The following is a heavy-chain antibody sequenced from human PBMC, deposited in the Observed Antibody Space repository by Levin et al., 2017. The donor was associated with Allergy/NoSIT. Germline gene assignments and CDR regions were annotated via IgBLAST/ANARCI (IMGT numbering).Heavy chain of an antibody. CDR1: GYTFTSYY. Sequence: GESLKISCKASGYTFTSYYMHWVRQAPGQGLEWMGIINPSGGSTSYAQKFQGRVTMTRDTSTSTVYMELSSLRSEDTAVYYCARGAAGELRFLEWLSHEWLRERGFFDYWGQGTLVTVSS. V-gene: IGHV1-46*01. CDR2: INPSGGST. D-gene: IGHD3-3*01. CDR3: ARGAAGELRFLEWLSHEWLRERGFFDY. J-gene: IGHJ4*02.